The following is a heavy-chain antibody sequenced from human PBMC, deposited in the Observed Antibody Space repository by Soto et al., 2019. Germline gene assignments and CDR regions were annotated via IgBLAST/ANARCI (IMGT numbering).Heavy chain of an antibody. CDR2: INPSGGST. CDR1: GYTFTSYY. Sequence: QVQLVQSGAEVKKPGASVKVSCKASGYTFTSYYMHWVRQAPGQGLEWMGIINPSGGSTSYAQKFQCRVTMTRDTSTSTVYMELSSLRSEDTAVYYCARGGRGSYSLTPRDPWGQGTLVTVSS. J-gene: IGHJ5*02. V-gene: IGHV1-46*01. CDR3: ARGGRGSYSLTPRDP. D-gene: IGHD1-26*01.